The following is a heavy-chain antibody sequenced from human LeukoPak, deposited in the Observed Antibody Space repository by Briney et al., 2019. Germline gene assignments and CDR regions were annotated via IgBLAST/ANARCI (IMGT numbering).Heavy chain of an antibody. V-gene: IGHV3-7*04. Sequence: PGGSLRLSCAASKFTFSDYWMTWVRQAPGKGSEWVAYMNQLENEKKYLDSVKGRFTISRDNAKNSLYLQMTSLRVDDTAVYYCARGTYYYEFWGQGTLVTVPS. CDR1: KFTFSDYW. CDR3: ARGTYYYEF. D-gene: IGHD3-22*01. CDR2: MNQLENEK. J-gene: IGHJ4*02.